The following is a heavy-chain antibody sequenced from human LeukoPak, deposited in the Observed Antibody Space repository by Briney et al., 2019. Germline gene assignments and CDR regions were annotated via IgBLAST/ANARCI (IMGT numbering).Heavy chain of an antibody. CDR2: ISGSDERT. V-gene: IGHV3-23*01. CDR3: ARYCTGDSCWHRVDY. CDR1: GYTFSNYG. D-gene: IGHD2-8*02. J-gene: IGHJ4*02. Sequence: GGALLLCCAASGYTFSNYGMRTVRQTPGWVVELDSAISGSDERTYYADSVEGRFTISRDDSKNTLYLQMNSQRAEETGQYHCARYCTGDSCWHRVDYWGQGTLVTVSS.